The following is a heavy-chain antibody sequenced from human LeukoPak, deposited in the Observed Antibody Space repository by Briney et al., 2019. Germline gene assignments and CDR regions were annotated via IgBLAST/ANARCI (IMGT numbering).Heavy chain of an antibody. Sequence: GGSLRLSCVASGFPFSSYWMTWVRQAPGKGLEWVANIKQDGSKKSYVDSVKGRFTISRDDSKNTLYLQMDSLRAEDTAVYYCARDRAVTGAKGGWYFDLWGRGTLVTVSS. CDR1: GFPFSSYW. D-gene: IGHD6-19*01. CDR2: IKQDGSKK. J-gene: IGHJ2*01. CDR3: ARDRAVTGAKGGWYFDL. V-gene: IGHV3-7*01.